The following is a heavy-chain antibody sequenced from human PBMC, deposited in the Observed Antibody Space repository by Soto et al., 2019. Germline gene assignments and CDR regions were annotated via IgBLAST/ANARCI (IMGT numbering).Heavy chain of an antibody. Sequence: QLQLQESGSGLVKPSQTLSLTCAVSGGSISSGGYSWSWVRQPPGKGLEGIGYIYHSGRTYYNPSLKSRVTISVDRSKTQCSLKLSSVTAADTAVDYCARVPDYWGQGTLVTVSS. CDR3: ARVPDY. J-gene: IGHJ4*02. V-gene: IGHV4-30-2*01. CDR1: GGSISSGGYS. CDR2: IYHSGRT.